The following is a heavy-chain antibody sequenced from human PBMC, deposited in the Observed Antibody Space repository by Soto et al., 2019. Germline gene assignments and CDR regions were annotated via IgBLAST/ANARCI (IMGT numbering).Heavy chain of an antibody. J-gene: IGHJ4*02. Sequence: ASVKVSCKASGYTFTGYYMHWVRQAPGQGLEWMGWINPNSGGTNYAQKFQGRVTMTRDTSIGTAYMELSRLRSDDTAVYYCARAKYYYDSSGYSSPDYWGQGTLVTVSS. CDR3: ARAKYYYDSSGYSSPDY. CDR2: INPNSGGT. CDR1: GYTFTGYY. V-gene: IGHV1-2*02. D-gene: IGHD3-22*01.